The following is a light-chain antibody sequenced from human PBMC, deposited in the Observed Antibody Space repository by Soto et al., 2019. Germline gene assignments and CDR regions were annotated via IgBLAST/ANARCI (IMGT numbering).Light chain of an antibody. Sequence: EIVLTQSPGTLSLSPGERATLSCRASQSVSSSYLAWYQQKPGQAPRLLIYGASSRATGIPVRFSGSGSGTDLTLSISRLEPEDFAVYYCQQYGSSPWTFGKGTQVEIK. CDR3: QQYGSSPWT. CDR2: GAS. CDR1: QSVSSSY. J-gene: IGKJ1*01. V-gene: IGKV3-20*01.